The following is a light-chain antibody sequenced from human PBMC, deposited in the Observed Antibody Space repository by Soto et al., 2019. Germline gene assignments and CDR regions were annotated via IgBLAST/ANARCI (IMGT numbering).Light chain of an antibody. V-gene: IGLV2-11*01. J-gene: IGLJ1*01. CDR2: DVT. Sequence: QSALTQPRSVSGSPGQSVTISCTGTSSDVGGYNYVSWYQQHPGKAPKLMIYDVTKRPPGVSDRFSGSKSGNTASLTISGRQGEEERHYYCGSYSGSYPHYVSGTGTK. CDR3: GSYSGSYPHYV. CDR1: SSDVGGYNY.